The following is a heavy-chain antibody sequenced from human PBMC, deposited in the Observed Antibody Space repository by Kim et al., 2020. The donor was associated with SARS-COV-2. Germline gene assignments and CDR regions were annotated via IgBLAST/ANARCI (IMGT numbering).Heavy chain of an antibody. Sequence: AQEFQGRVTITADKSTSTAYMELSSLRSEDTAVYYCARDQITMVRQFDYWGQGTLVTVSS. J-gene: IGHJ4*02. D-gene: IGHD3-10*01. V-gene: IGHV1-69*04. CDR3: ARDQITMVRQFDY.